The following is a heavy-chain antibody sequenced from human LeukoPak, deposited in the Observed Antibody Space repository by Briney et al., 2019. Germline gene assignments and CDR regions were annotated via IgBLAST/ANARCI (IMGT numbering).Heavy chain of an antibody. CDR3: ARDRPTSRIVVVPAAIVSGWFDP. V-gene: IGHV1-46*01. J-gene: IGHJ5*02. CDR2: INPSGGST. CDR1: GYTFTSYY. D-gene: IGHD2-2*02. Sequence: ASVKVSCKASGYTFTSYYMHWVRQAPGQGLEWMGIINPSGGSTSYAQKFQGRVTMTRDTSTSTVYMELSSLRSEDTAVYYCARDRPTSRIVVVPAAIVSGWFDPWGQGTLVTVSS.